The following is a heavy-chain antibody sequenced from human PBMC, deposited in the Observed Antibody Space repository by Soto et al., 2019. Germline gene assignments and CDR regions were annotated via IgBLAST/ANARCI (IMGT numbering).Heavy chain of an antibody. Sequence: QVQLVQSGAEVKKPGASVKVSCKASGYIFTGNYIHWVRQAPGQGLEWMGWINPKSGITSYAQKFQGWVTMTRDTSLRTAYIELSRLRSDVMAVYYCARFETAFDYWGQGTLVTVSS. CDR3: ARFETAFDY. D-gene: IGHD3-9*01. CDR1: GYIFTGNY. CDR2: INPKSGIT. J-gene: IGHJ4*02. V-gene: IGHV1-2*04.